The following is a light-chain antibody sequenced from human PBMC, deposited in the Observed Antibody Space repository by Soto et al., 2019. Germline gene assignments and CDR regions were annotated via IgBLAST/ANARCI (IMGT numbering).Light chain of an antibody. V-gene: IGKV3D-15*01. CDR3: HQYGILPRT. Sequence: EILMTQSPATLSVSPGERATLSCRASQSVSNNLAWYQQKPGQAPRLLIYGASNRPTDIPDRFSGSGSGTDFSLTISRLEPEDFAVYYCHQYGILPRTFGQGTKVEIK. CDR2: GAS. CDR1: QSVSNN. J-gene: IGKJ1*01.